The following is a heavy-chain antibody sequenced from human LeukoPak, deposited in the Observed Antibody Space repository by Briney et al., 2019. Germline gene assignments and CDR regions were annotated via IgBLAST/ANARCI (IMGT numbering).Heavy chain of an antibody. J-gene: IGHJ3*02. CDR1: GGSISSGSYY. CDR3: ARGTRVVPAADAFDI. Sequence: PSQTLSLTCTVSGGSISSGSYYWSWIRQPAGKGLEWIGRIYTSGSTNYNPSLKSRVTISVDTSKNQFSLKLSSVTAADTAVYYCARGTRVVPAADAFDIWGQGTMVTVSS. V-gene: IGHV4-61*02. CDR2: IYTSGST. D-gene: IGHD2-2*01.